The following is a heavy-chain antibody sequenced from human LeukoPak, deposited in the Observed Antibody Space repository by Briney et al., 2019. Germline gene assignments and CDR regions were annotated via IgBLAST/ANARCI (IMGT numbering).Heavy chain of an antibody. Sequence: ASVKVSCKASRYTFTSYDINWVRQAPGQGLEWMGWVNPNSGNTGYAQKFQGRVIMTRDTSISTAYMELTSLRSEDTAVYYCARVPSLGYCSAGSCYRFDFWGQGTLVTVSS. D-gene: IGHD2-15*01. CDR3: ARVPSLGYCSAGSCYRFDF. V-gene: IGHV1-8*02. CDR1: RYTFTSYD. CDR2: VNPNSGNT. J-gene: IGHJ4*02.